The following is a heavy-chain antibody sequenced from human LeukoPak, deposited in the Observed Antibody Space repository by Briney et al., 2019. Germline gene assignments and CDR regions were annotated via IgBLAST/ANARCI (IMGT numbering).Heavy chain of an antibody. Sequence: ASVKVSCKASGYTFTGYYMHWVRQAPGQGLEWMGWINPNSGGTNYAQKFQGRVTITRDTSISTAYMELSRLRSDDTAVYYCARGLLLWFGESLSYFDYWGQGTLVTVSS. CDR3: ARGLLLWFGESLSYFDY. J-gene: IGHJ4*02. D-gene: IGHD3-10*01. V-gene: IGHV1-2*02. CDR1: GYTFTGYY. CDR2: INPNSGGT.